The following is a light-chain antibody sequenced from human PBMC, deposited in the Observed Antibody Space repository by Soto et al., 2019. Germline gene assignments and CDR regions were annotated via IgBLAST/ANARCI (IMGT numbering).Light chain of an antibody. V-gene: IGKV3-15*01. CDR3: QQRNSYPIT. J-gene: IGKJ5*01. Sequence: EIVMTQSPGTLSVSPGERATLSCRASQTVSSNLAWFQHKPGQAPRLLLYGASARATGIPARFSGSGSGTEFTLTISSLQPEDFATYYCQQRNSYPITFGQGTRLEIK. CDR2: GAS. CDR1: QTVSSN.